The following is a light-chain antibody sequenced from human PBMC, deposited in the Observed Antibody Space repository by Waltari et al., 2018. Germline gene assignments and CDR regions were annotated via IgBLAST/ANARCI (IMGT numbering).Light chain of an antibody. V-gene: IGKV1-5*03. Sequence: DIKMTQSPSTLSASVGDRVTLTCRASQSISYWLVWYQQKPGKAPKLPLYKSSTLESGVPSRFSGSGSGTEFTLTNSSLQPDDFGTYYCHQYYLFWTLGPGTKVEIK. CDR1: QSISYW. J-gene: IGKJ1*01. CDR2: KSS. CDR3: HQYYLFWT.